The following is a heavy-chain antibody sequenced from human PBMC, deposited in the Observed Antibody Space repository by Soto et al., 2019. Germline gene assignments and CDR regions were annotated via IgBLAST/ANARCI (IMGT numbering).Heavy chain of an antibody. CDR2: GGT. D-gene: IGHD2-21*02. CDR3: ARDDGSNGGNSGYYGMDV. Sequence: GGTNYAQKFQGWVTMTRDTSISTAYMELSRLRSDDTAVYYCARDDGSNGGNSGYYGMDVWGQGTTVTVSS. V-gene: IGHV1-2*04. J-gene: IGHJ6*02.